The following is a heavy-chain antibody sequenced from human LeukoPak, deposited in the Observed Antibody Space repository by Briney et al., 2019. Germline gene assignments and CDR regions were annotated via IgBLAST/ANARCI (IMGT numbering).Heavy chain of an antibody. Sequence: GGSLRLSCAASGFTFSSYWMHWVRQAPGKGLVWVSRVKSDGSTTTYADSVKGRLTISRDNAKNTLYLQMNSLRAEDTAVYYCARVVDTHFDYWGQGTLVTVSS. CDR2: VKSDGSTT. CDR1: GFTFSSYW. D-gene: IGHD5-18*01. J-gene: IGHJ4*02. CDR3: ARVVDTHFDY. V-gene: IGHV3-74*01.